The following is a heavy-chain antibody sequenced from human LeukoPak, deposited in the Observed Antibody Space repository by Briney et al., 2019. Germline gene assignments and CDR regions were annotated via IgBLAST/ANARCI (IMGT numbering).Heavy chain of an antibody. Sequence: SETLSLTCTVSGGSISSYYWSWIRQPPGKGLEWIGYIYYSGSTNYNPSLKSRVTISVDTSKNQFSLKLSSVTAADTAVYYCARDTPGVENWFDPWGQGTLVTVSS. CDR1: GGSISSYY. V-gene: IGHV4-59*01. D-gene: IGHD2-8*01. CDR3: ARDTPGVENWFDP. J-gene: IGHJ5*02. CDR2: IYYSGST.